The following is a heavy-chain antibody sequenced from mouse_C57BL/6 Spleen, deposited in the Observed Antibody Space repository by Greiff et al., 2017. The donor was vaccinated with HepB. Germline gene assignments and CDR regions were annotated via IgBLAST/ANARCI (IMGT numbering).Heavy chain of an antibody. V-gene: IGHV1-62-2*01. CDR2: FYPGSGSI. CDR3: ARHEVVITTVVAGAMDY. J-gene: IGHJ4*01. Sequence: VQGVESGAELVKPGASVKLSCKASGYTFTEYTIHWVKQRSGQGLEWIGWFYPGSGSIKYNEKFKDKATLTADKSSSTVYMELSRLTSEDSAVYFCARHEVVITTVVAGAMDYWGQGTSVTVSS. CDR1: GYTFTEYT. D-gene: IGHD1-1*01.